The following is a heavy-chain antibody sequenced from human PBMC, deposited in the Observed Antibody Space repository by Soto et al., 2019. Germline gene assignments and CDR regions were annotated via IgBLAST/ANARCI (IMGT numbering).Heavy chain of an antibody. D-gene: IGHD2-21*01. CDR3: ERGGDGYNVGAGY. CDR2: IIPKLGSA. V-gene: IGHV1-69*01. CDR1: GGGNLRDYR. Sequence: QVQLVQSGAEVKEPGSSVKVSCKASGGGNLRDYRTTWVRRAPGQGIEWMGGIIPKLGSATYAQNFQGRVTVTADESTTTVYMELRSLRSDDTAVYYCERGGDGYNVGAGYWGQGTPVTVSS. J-gene: IGHJ4*02.